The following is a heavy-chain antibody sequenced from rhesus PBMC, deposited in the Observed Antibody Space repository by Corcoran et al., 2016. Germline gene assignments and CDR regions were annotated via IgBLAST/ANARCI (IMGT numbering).Heavy chain of an antibody. D-gene: IGHD4-23*01. Sequence: QVQLQESGPGLVKPSETLSLTCAVSGYSISSDYWSWIRQPPGQGLEWIGCIHGSSGITYNKTSLKSRVTISTDTSKNQCSLKLNSLTAEDTAFYYCAREPEYSNYVHHWGQGVLVTVSS. J-gene: IGHJ4*01. CDR3: AREPEYSNYVHH. CDR1: GYSISSDY. V-gene: IGHV4-147*01. CDR2: IHGSSGIT.